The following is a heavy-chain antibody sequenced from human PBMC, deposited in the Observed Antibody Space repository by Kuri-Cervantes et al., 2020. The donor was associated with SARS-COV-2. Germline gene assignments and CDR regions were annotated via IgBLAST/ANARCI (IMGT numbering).Heavy chain of an antibody. V-gene: IGHV4-61*02. CDR3: ARELGLTTVNWFDP. CDR1: GGSISSGSYY. CDR2: IYTSGST. Sequence: SCTVSGGSISSGSYYWSWIRQPAGKGLEWIGRIYTSGSTNYNPSLKSRVTISVDTSKNQLSLKLSSVTAADTAVYYCARELGLTTVNWFDPWGQGTLVTVSS. J-gene: IGHJ5*02. D-gene: IGHD4-17*01.